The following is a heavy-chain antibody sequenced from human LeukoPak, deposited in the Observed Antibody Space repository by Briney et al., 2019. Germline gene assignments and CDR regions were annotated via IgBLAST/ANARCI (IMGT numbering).Heavy chain of an antibody. CDR3: ARCLVGATIHFDY. D-gene: IGHD1-26*01. CDR2: IYYSGST. J-gene: IGHJ4*02. V-gene: IGHV4-59*01. Sequence: PSETLSLTCTVSGGSISSYYWSWIRQPPGKGLEWIGYIYYSGSTNYNPSLKSRVTISVDTSKNQFSLKLSSVTAADTAVYYCARCLVGATIHFDYWGQGTLVTVSS. CDR1: GGSISSYY.